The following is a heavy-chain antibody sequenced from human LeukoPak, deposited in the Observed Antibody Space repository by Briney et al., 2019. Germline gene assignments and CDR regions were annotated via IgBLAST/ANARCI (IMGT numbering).Heavy chain of an antibody. D-gene: IGHD4-17*01. CDR3: ARDKDYGFDY. J-gene: IGHJ4*02. CDR2: IGPTNTI. CDR1: GFSFSSYS. Sequence: GGSLRLSCAASGFSFSSYSMHWVRQAPGKGLEWVSYIGPTNTIDYADSVKGRFTISRDNAQNSLFLQMNSLRDEDTAVYYCARDKDYGFDYWGQGILVTVSS. V-gene: IGHV3-48*02.